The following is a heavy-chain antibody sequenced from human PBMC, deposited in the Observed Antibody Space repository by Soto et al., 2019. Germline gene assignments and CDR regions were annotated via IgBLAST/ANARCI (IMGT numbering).Heavy chain of an antibody. V-gene: IGHV3-21*01. D-gene: IGHD3-22*01. CDR1: GFTFSSYS. Sequence: PGGSLRLSCAASGFTFSSYSMNWVRQAPGKGLEWVSSISSSSSYIYYADSVKGRFTISRDNAKNSLYLQMNSLRAEDTAVYYYARNLYYYDSSEYFDYWGQGTLVTVSS. J-gene: IGHJ4*02. CDR2: ISSSSSYI. CDR3: ARNLYYYDSSEYFDY.